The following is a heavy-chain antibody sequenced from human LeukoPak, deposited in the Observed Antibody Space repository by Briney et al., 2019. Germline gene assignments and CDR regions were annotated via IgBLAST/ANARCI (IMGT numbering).Heavy chain of an antibody. CDR3: ARDLDYFDY. CDR1: GFAFSTFT. J-gene: IGHJ4*02. V-gene: IGHV3-21*01. Sequence: GGSLRLSCAASGFAFSTFTMNWVRQAPGKGLEWVSSITSSGTNIYYTDSLKGRFTISRDNAKNSLHLQLNSLRAEDTAVYYCARDLDYFDYWGQGTLVTVSS. CDR2: ITSSGTNI.